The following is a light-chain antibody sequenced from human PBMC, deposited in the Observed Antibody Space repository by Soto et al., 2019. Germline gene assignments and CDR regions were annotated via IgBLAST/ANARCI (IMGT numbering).Light chain of an antibody. CDR1: QSISSS. CDR2: AAS. J-gene: IGKJ2*01. CDR3: QQTYSTPVT. V-gene: IGKV1-39*01. Sequence: DIQMTQSPSSLSASVGDRVTITCRASQSISSSLNWYQQKPGKAPKLLIYAASSLQSGVPSRFSGIGSGPEFSLTISSLQPEDFATYYCQQTYSTPVTFGQGT.